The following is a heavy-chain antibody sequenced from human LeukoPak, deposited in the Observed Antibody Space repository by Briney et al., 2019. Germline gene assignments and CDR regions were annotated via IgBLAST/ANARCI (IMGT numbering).Heavy chain of an antibody. CDR2: ISRSSSYI. V-gene: IGHV3-21*04. CDR3: AKENWYLYNNNWYKTWFDP. J-gene: IGHJ5*02. D-gene: IGHD6-13*01. Sequence: PGGSLRLSCAASGFTFSSYSMNWVRQAPGKGLEWVSSISRSSSYIYYADSVKGRFTISRDNAKNSLYLQMNSLRAEDTAIYYCAKENWYLYNNNWYKTWFDPWGQGTLVTVSS. CDR1: GFTFSSYS.